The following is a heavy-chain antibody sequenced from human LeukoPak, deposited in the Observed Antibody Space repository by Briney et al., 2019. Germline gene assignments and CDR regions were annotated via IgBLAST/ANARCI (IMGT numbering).Heavy chain of an antibody. CDR3: ARDVRWLRFVFDY. CDR1: GFSFSTYG. V-gene: IGHV3-33*01. D-gene: IGHD5-12*01. CDR2: IWYDGSNK. Sequence: GGSLRLSCAASGFSFSTYGMHWVRQAPGKGLEWVAVIWYDGSNKYYPDSVKGRFTISRDNAENSLYLQMNFLRDEDTAVYYCARDVRWLRFVFDYWGQGTLATVSS. J-gene: IGHJ4*02.